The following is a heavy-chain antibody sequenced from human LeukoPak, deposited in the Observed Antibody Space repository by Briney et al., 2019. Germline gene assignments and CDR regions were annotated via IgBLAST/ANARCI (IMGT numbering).Heavy chain of an antibody. D-gene: IGHD2-15*01. CDR3: ARDHGYCSGGSCSSDY. Sequence: SVKVSCKASGGTFISYAISWVRQAPGQGLEWMGGIIPIFGTANYAQKFQGRVTITADESTSTAYMELSSLRSEDTAVYYCARDHGYCSGGSCSSDYWGQGTLVTVSS. CDR1: GGTFISYA. J-gene: IGHJ4*02. V-gene: IGHV1-69*13. CDR2: IIPIFGTA.